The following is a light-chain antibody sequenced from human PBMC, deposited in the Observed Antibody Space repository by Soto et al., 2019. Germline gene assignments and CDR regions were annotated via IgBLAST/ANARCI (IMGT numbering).Light chain of an antibody. CDR2: GAS. CDR1: QSVSTSY. Sequence: EIVITQSPATLSVSPGERATLSCRASQSVSTSYLAWYQQKPGQAPRLLIYGASSRDTGIPDRFSGSGSWTDFTLTISGLEPEDVSVDYCQQYGNSRGTFGQGTKVDIK. CDR3: QQYGNSRGT. J-gene: IGKJ1*01. V-gene: IGKV3-20*01.